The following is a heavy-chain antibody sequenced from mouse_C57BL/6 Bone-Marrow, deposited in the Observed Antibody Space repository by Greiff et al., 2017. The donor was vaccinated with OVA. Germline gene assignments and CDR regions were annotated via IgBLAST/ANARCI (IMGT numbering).Heavy chain of an antibody. Sequence: QVQLQQPGAELVRPGSSVKLSCKASGYTFTSYWMHWVKQRPIQGLEWIGNIDPSDSETHYNQKFKDKATLTVDKSSSTAYMQLSSLTSEDSAVYYCARTLYCRYFDVWGTGTTVTVSS. V-gene: IGHV1-52*01. CDR2: IDPSDSET. J-gene: IGHJ1*03. D-gene: IGHD2-1*01. CDR3: ARTLYCRYFDV. CDR1: GYTFTSYW.